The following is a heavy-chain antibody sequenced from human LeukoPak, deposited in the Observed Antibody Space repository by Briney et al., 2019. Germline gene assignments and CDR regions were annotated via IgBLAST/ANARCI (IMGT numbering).Heavy chain of an antibody. J-gene: IGHJ4*02. D-gene: IGHD4-17*01. CDR3: ATLNYGDYWGYFDY. Sequence: SETLSLTCTVSGGSISSYYWSWIRQPAGKGLEWIGRIYTSGSTNYNPSLKSRITMSVDTSKNQFSLKLSSVTAADTAVYYCATLNYGDYWGYFDYWGQGTLVTVSS. CDR1: GGSISSYY. V-gene: IGHV4-4*07. CDR2: IYTSGST.